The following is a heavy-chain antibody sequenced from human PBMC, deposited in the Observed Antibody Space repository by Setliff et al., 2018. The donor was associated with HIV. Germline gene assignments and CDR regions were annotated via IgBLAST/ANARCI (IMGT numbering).Heavy chain of an antibody. CDR2: ISHTGST. V-gene: IGHV4-59*01. CDR3: ARVHLYDATAYYSSFES. J-gene: IGHJ4*02. Sequence: SETLSLTCTVSGGYMSGYYWTWIRQPPGKGLEWIGYISHTGSTNFNPSLKSRVSMSVDLSKNQFSLHLVSVTAADTAVYFCARVHLYDATAYYSSFESWGPGILVTVS. CDR1: GGYMSGYY. D-gene: IGHD2-21*01.